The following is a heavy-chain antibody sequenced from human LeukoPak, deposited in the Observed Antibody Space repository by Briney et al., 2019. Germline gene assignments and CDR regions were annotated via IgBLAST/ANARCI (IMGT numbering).Heavy chain of an antibody. Sequence: SETLSLTCAVYGGFFSGYYWSWIRQPPGKGLEWIGYIYYSGSTNYNPSLKSRVTISVDTSKNQFSLKLSSVTAADTAVYYCARGSRQQLVLEYFDYWGQGTLVTVSS. D-gene: IGHD6-13*01. CDR1: GGFFSGYY. V-gene: IGHV4-59*01. J-gene: IGHJ4*02. CDR3: ARGSRQQLVLEYFDY. CDR2: IYYSGST.